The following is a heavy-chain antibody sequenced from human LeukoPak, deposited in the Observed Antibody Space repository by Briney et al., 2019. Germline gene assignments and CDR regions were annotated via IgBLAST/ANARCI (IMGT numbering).Heavy chain of an antibody. Sequence: GGSLRLSCAASGFTFNAFGMNWVRQAPGKGLEWVSYIGTTSGAIYYADSVKGRFTISRDNSKNTLYLQMNSLRAEDTAVYYCVRVRYYDSTGYSDAFDIWGQGTMVTVSS. J-gene: IGHJ3*02. CDR1: GFTFNAFG. CDR2: IGTTSGAI. V-gene: IGHV3-48*01. CDR3: VRVRYYDSTGYSDAFDI. D-gene: IGHD3-22*01.